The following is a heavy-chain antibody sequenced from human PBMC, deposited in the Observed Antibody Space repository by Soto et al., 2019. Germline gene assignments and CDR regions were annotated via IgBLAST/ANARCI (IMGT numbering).Heavy chain of an antibody. J-gene: IGHJ4*02. D-gene: IGHD5-18*01. CDR1: GGSISSGGYS. Sequence: QLQLQESGSGLVKPSQTLSLTCAVSGGSISSGGYSWSWIRQPPGKGLEWIGYIYHSGSTYYNPSLKSRDTISVDRSKNQFSLKLSSVTAADTAVYYCARVADTAMAGFDYWGQGTLVTVSS. CDR2: IYHSGST. V-gene: IGHV4-30-2*01. CDR3: ARVADTAMAGFDY.